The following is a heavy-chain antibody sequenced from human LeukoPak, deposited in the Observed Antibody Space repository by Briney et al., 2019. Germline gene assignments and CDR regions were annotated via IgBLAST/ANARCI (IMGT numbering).Heavy chain of an antibody. J-gene: IGHJ5*02. CDR2: ISSSSSYI. CDR3: AREDYGDYGWFDP. CDR1: GFTFSSYS. Sequence: GGSLRLSCAASGFTFSSYSMHWVRQAPGKGLEWVSSISSSSSYIYYADSVKGRFTISRDNAKNSLYLQMNSLRAEDPAVYYCAREDYGDYGWFDPWGQGTLVTVSS. V-gene: IGHV3-21*01. D-gene: IGHD4-17*01.